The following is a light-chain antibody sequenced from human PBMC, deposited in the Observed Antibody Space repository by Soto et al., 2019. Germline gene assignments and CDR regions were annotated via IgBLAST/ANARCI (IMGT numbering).Light chain of an antibody. CDR2: AAS. CDR1: QSISSY. Sequence: DIQLTQSPSSLSASIGDRVTITCRASQSISSYLNWYQQKPGKAPKLLIYAASSLQSGVPSRFSGSGYGTDFTLTISVLQPEDFATYYCQQSYSTPRTFGQGTKVDIK. J-gene: IGKJ1*01. CDR3: QQSYSTPRT. V-gene: IGKV1-39*01.